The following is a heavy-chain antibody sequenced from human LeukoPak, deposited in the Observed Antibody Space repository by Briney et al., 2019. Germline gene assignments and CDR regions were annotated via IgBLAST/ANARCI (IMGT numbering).Heavy chain of an antibody. J-gene: IGHJ6*02. CDR3: ARDQEVRVGSGYPEYYYSGMDV. D-gene: IGHD3-22*01. CDR1: GYTFTSYG. Sequence: VASVKVSCKASGYTFTSYGISWVRQAPGQGLEWMGWISAYNGNTNYAQKLQGRVTMTTDTSTSTAYMELRSLRSDDTAVYYCARDQEVRVGSGYPEYYYSGMDVWGQGPRSPSP. V-gene: IGHV1-18*01. CDR2: ISAYNGNT.